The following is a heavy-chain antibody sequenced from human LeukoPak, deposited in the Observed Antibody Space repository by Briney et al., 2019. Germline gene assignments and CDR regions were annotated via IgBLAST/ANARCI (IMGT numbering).Heavy chain of an antibody. D-gene: IGHD6-13*01. Sequence: GGSLRLSCAASGFTFDDYAMHWVRQAPGKGLEWVSGISWNSGSIGYADSVKGRFTISRDNAKNSLYLQMNSLRAEDTALYYCAKDSSSWCDTYNWFDPWGQGTLVTVSS. V-gene: IGHV3-9*01. CDR2: ISWNSGSI. J-gene: IGHJ5*02. CDR3: AKDSSSWCDTYNWFDP. CDR1: GFTFDDYA.